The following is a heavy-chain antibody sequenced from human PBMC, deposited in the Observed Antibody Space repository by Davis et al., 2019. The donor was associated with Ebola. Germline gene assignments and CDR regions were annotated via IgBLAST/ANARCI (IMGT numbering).Heavy chain of an antibody. J-gene: IGHJ6*02. CDR2: INPSGGST. V-gene: IGHV1-46*01. Sequence: ASVKVSCKASGYTFTSYYMHSVRQAPGQGLEWMGIINPSGGSTSYAQKFQGRVTMTRDTSTSTVYMELSSLRSEDTAVYYCARGMGGPGLPYYYYGMDVWGQGTTVTVSS. CDR3: ARGMGGPGLPYYYYGMDV. D-gene: IGHD2-15*01. CDR1: GYTFTSYY.